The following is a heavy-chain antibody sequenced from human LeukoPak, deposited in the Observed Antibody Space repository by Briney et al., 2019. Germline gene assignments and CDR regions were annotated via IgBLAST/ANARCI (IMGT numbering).Heavy chain of an antibody. D-gene: IGHD6-19*01. CDR2: IYYSGST. J-gene: IGHJ4*02. CDR1: GGSISSSSYY. Sequence: SETLSLTCTVSGGSISSSSYYWGWIRQPPGKGLEWIGSIYYSGSTYYNPSLKSRVTISVDTSKNQFSLKVNSVTAADTAVYYCARGGIAVAATFDHWGQGSLVTVSS. CDR3: ARGGIAVAATFDH. V-gene: IGHV4-39*07.